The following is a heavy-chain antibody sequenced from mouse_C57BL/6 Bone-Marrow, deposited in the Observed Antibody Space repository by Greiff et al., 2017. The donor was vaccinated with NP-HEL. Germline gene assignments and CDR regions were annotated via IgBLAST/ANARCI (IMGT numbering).Heavy chain of an antibody. CDR3: ARLSRRFAY. J-gene: IGHJ3*01. Sequence: VQLQQSGPELVKPGASVKLSCKASGYAFTSSWMNWVKQRPGQGLEWIGRIYPGDGDTNYNGKFKGKATLTADKSSSTAYMQLSSLTSVDSAVCFCARLSRRFAYWGQGTLVTVSA. CDR2: IYPGDGDT. CDR1: GYAFTSSW. V-gene: IGHV1-82*01. D-gene: IGHD3-1*01.